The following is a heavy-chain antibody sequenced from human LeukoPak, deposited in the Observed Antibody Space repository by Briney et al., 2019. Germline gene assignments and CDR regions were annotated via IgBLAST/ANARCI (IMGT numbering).Heavy chain of an antibody. Sequence: GASVKVSCKASGYTFTGYYMHWVRQAPGQGLEWMGWINPNSGGTNYAQKFQGRVTMTRDTSISTAYMELSRLRSDDTAVYYCARRQTVTTLGYYYYYMDVWGKGTTVTVSS. D-gene: IGHD4-11*01. J-gene: IGHJ6*03. CDR2: INPNSGGT. CDR1: GYTFTGYY. V-gene: IGHV1-2*02. CDR3: ARRQTVTTLGYYYYYMDV.